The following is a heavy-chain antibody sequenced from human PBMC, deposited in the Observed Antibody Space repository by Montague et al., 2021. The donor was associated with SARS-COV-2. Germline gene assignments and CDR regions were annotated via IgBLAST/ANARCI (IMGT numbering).Heavy chain of an antibody. CDR1: GGSISSYY. Sequence: SETLSLTCTISGGSISSYYWCWIRQPPGKGLEWIGYIYYSGSTNNNPSLKSRVTISVDTSKNQFPLKLSTGTAADSAVYYCGRKFGGSTYYYGMDVWGQGSTVNVSS. CDR3: GRKFGGSTYYYGMDV. J-gene: IGHJ6*02. CDR2: IYYSGST. D-gene: IGHD5/OR15-5a*01. V-gene: IGHV4-59*01.